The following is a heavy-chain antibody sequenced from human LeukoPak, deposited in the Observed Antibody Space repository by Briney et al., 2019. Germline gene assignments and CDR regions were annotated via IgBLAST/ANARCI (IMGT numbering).Heavy chain of an antibody. D-gene: IGHD6-13*01. J-gene: IGHJ5*02. CDR3: ARDYSSSWTYNWFDP. CDR2: ISAYNGNT. V-gene: IGHV1-18*01. CDR1: GYTFTSYG. Sequence: ASVKVSCKASGYTFTSYGISWVRQAPGQGLEWMGWISAYNGNTNYAQKLQGRVTMTTDTSTSTAYMELRSLRSDDTAVYYCARDYSSSWTYNWFDPWGQGTVVTVSS.